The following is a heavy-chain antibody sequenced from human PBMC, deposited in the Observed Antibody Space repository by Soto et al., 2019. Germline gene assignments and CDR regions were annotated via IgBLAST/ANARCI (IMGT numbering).Heavy chain of an antibody. CDR3: SNDLQVSGWLSAQTFDY. V-gene: IGHV3-23*01. CDR2: ITGSGASS. CDR1: GFTFSSHA. D-gene: IGHD6-19*01. J-gene: IGHJ4*02. Sequence: EVQLLESGGGLVQPGGSLRLSCAVSGFTFSSHAMSWVRQAPGKGLECVSSITGSGASSYYADSVKGRFTISRDKSKNTRYLQMNRLRAQDTAVYYYSNDLQVSGWLSAQTFDYWGQGTQVTVSS.